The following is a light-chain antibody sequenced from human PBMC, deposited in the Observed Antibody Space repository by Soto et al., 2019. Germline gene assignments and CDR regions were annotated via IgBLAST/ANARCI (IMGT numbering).Light chain of an antibody. CDR1: QRLASNY. Sequence: EIELTQSPGALSLSPGERATLSCRASQRLASNYLAWYQQRPGQAPRLLLYGVSSRATGIPDRFSGSGSGTDFTLAISRVEPEDFAVYFCQQYAYSPITFGQGTLLEI. V-gene: IGKV3-20*01. J-gene: IGKJ5*01. CDR2: GVS. CDR3: QQYAYSPIT.